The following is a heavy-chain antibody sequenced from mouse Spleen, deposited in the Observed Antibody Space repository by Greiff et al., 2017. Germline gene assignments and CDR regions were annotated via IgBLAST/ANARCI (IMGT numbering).Heavy chain of an antibody. Sequence: VQLQQPGAELVRPGSSVKLSCKASGYTFTSYWMDWVKQRPGQGLEWIGNIYPSDSETHYNQKFKDKATLTVDKSSSTAYMQLSSLTSEDSAVYYCAREVRYYFDYWGQGTTLTVSS. CDR3: AREVRYYFDY. D-gene: IGHD2-14*01. CDR1: GYTFTSYW. CDR2: IYPSDSET. J-gene: IGHJ2*01. V-gene: IGHV1-61*01.